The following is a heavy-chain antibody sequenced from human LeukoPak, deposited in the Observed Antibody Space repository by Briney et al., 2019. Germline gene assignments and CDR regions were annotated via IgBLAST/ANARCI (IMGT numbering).Heavy chain of an antibody. V-gene: IGHV3-30-3*02. D-gene: IGHD4-17*01. CDR2: ISYDGSNK. Sequence: QPGGSLRLSCAASGFTFSSYAMHWVRQAPGKGLEWVAVISYDGSNKYYADSVKGRFTISRDNSKNTLYLQMNSLRAEDTAVYYCAKFAASRTTVPFDYWGQGTLVTVSS. CDR3: AKFAASRTTVPFDY. J-gene: IGHJ4*02. CDR1: GFTFSSYA.